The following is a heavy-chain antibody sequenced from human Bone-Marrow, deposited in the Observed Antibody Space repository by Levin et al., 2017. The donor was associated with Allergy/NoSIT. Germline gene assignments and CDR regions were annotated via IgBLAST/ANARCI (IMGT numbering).Heavy chain of an antibody. V-gene: IGHV3-30*04. Sequence: PGGSLRLSCAASGFSFSGYTMHWVRQAPGKGLEWVAVIWYDGNIKKYADSVQGRFTISRDNSKNTVYLQMNSLRGDDTAVYYCARDPTAVSGTRCLDYWGLGTLVTVSS. CDR1: GFSFSGYT. D-gene: IGHD6-19*01. CDR2: IWYDGNIK. J-gene: IGHJ4*02. CDR3: ARDPTAVSGTRCLDY.